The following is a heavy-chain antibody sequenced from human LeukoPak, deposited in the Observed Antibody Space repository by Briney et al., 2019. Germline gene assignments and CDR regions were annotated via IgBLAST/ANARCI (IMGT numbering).Heavy chain of an antibody. J-gene: IGHJ5*02. CDR2: ISSSSSYI. D-gene: IGHD3-22*01. CDR3: ARGLKMDYDSSGSDWFDP. Sequence: GGSLRLSCAASGFTFSSYSMNWVRQAPGKGLEWVSSISSSSSYIYYADSVKGRFTISRDNAKNSLYLQMNSLRAEDTAVYYCARGLKMDYDSSGSDWFDPWGQGTLVTVSS. CDR1: GFTFSSYS. V-gene: IGHV3-21*01.